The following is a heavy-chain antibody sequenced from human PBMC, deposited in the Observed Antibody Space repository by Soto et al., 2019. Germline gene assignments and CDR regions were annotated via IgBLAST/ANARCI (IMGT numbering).Heavy chain of an antibody. CDR3: ARGGLIAAAGPERPNWFDP. D-gene: IGHD6-13*01. CDR1: GGSFSGYY. V-gene: IGHV4-34*01. J-gene: IGHJ5*02. Sequence: SETLSLTCAVYGGSFSGYYWSWIRQPPGKGLEWIGEINHSGSTNYNPSLKSRVTISVDTSKNQFSLKLSSVTAADTAVYYCARGGLIAAAGPERPNWFDPWGQGTLVTVSS. CDR2: INHSGST.